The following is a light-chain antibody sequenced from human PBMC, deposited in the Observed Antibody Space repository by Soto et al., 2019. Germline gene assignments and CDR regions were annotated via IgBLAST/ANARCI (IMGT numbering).Light chain of an antibody. CDR2: GAS. CDR3: HQYDSSPLT. CDR1: QSVSSSY. J-gene: IGKJ4*01. V-gene: IGKV3-20*01. Sequence: EIVLTQSPGTLSLSPGERATLSCRASQSVSSSYLAWYQQKPCQAPRLLIYGASSRATGIPDRFSGRGYGTDFTLTISRPEPEEFAVDYCHQYDSSPLTFGEGTKVEIK.